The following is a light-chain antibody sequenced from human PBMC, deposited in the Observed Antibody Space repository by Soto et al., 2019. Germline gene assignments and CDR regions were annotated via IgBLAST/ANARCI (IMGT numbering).Light chain of an antibody. CDR1: SSNIGAGYD. CDR3: QSYDSSLSGSV. J-gene: IGLJ2*01. Sequence: QAVVTQPPSVSGAPGQRVTISCTGSSSNIGAGYDVHWYQQLPGTAPKLLISGNDNRPSGVPDRFSGSKSGTSASLAITGLQAEDEADYYCQSYDSSLSGSVFGGGTKLTVL. CDR2: GND. V-gene: IGLV1-40*01.